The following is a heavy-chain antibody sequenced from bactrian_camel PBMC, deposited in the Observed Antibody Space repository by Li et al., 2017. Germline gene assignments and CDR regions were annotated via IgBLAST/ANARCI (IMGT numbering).Heavy chain of an antibody. D-gene: IGHD4*01. CDR1: GLTLSAYC. V-gene: IGHV3S55*01. CDR3: ATDARGRAACNGDSLRRGANIYQD. J-gene: IGHJ4*01. Sequence: GGSVQAGGSLRLSCSASGLTLSAYCIAWFRQAPGKEREGVASITNRGSASYADSVKGRFTISRDDAENTLYLQMNSLKPEDTAMYYCATDARGRAACNGDSLRRGANIYQDWGRGTQVTVS. CDR2: ITNRGSA.